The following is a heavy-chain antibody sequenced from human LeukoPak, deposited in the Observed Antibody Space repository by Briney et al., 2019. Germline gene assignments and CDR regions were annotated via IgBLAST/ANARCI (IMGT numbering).Heavy chain of an antibody. V-gene: IGHV4-30-2*01. Sequence: SETLSLTCTVSGGSISSGDYYWSWIRQPPGKGLEWIGYIYHSGSTYYNPSLKSRVTISVDRSKNQFSLKLSSVTAADTAVYYCARVRTDDAFDIWGQGTMVTVSS. J-gene: IGHJ3*02. CDR1: GGSISSGDYY. CDR2: IYHSGST. CDR3: ARVRTDDAFDI. D-gene: IGHD2-2*01.